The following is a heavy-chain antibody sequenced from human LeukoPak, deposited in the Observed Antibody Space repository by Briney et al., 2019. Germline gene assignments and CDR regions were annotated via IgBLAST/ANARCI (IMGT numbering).Heavy chain of an antibody. J-gene: IGHJ4*02. CDR2: ISAYNGNT. Sequence: GASVKGSCKASGYTFTSYGISWVRQATGQGLEWMGWISAYNGNTNYAQKLQGRVTMTTDTSTSTAYMELRSLRSDDTAVYYCARSLETYYFDYWGQGTLVTVSS. V-gene: IGHV1-18*01. CDR1: GYTFTSYG. D-gene: IGHD5-24*01. CDR3: ARSLETYYFDY.